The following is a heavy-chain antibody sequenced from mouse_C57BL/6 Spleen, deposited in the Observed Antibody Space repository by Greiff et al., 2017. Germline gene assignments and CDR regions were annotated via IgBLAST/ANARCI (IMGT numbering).Heavy chain of an antibody. Sequence: EVQRVESGGGLVKPGGSLKLSCAASGFTFSDYGMHWVRQAPEKGLEWVAYISSGSSTINYADTVTGSFTISRDNAKNTLFLQMTRLRSEDTAMNYSARPFEGSSYHQAWFAYWGQGTLVTVSA. CDR1: GFTFSDYG. J-gene: IGHJ3*01. D-gene: IGHD1-1*01. CDR2: ISSGSSTI. CDR3: ARPFEGSSYHQAWFAY. V-gene: IGHV5-17*01.